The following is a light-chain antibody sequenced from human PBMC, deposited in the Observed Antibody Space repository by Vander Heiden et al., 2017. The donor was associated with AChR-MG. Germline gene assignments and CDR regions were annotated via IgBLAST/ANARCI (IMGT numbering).Light chain of an antibody. V-gene: IGLV2-11*01. CDR2: DVS. CDR3: CSYAGSYGVV. J-gene: IGLJ2*01. Sequence: QSALTQPRSVSGSPGQSVTISCTGTSSDVGGYNYVSWYQQHPGKAPKLMIYDVSKRPSGVPDRFSVSKSGNTASLTISGLQAEDEADYYCCSYAGSYGVVFGGGTKLTVL. CDR1: SSDVGGYNY.